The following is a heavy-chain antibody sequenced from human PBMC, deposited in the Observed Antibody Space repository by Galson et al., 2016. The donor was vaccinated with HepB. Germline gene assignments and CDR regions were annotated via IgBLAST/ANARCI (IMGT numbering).Heavy chain of an antibody. CDR2: ISPMFGPA. V-gene: IGHV1-69*13. Sequence: SVKVSCKDSGGSFRNFVITWVRQAPGQGLEWMGAISPMFGPANYAQKFRGRVTITADESTSTAYMQLNSLRSDDTAVYYCARGYAVSSGRTRPALFGLDVWGQGTTLIVS. D-gene: IGHD6-19*01. CDR3: ARGYAVSSGRTRPALFGLDV. J-gene: IGHJ6*02. CDR1: GGSFRNFV.